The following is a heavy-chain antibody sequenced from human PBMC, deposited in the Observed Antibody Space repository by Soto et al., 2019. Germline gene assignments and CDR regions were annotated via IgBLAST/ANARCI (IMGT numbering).Heavy chain of an antibody. CDR3: ARGVGVVVVPAANWFDP. CDR1: GGSFSGYY. CDR2: INHSGST. D-gene: IGHD2-2*01. Sequence: SETLSLTCAVYGGSFSGYYWSWIRQPPGKGLEWIGEINHSGSTNYNPSLKSRVTISVDTSKNQFSLKLSSVTAADTAVYYCARGVGVVVVPAANWFDPWGQGTLVTVSS. J-gene: IGHJ5*02. V-gene: IGHV4-34*01.